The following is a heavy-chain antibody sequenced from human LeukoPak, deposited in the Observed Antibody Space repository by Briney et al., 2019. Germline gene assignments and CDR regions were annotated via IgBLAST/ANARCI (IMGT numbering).Heavy chain of an antibody. CDR1: GFTFSSYA. Sequence: GGSLRLSCAASGFTFSSYAMSWARQAPGKGLEWVSAISGSGGSTYYADSVKGRFTISRDNSKNTLYLQMNSLRAEDTAVYYCAKFHVLLWFGELTYWGQGTLVTVSS. CDR2: ISGSGGST. V-gene: IGHV3-23*01. J-gene: IGHJ4*02. D-gene: IGHD3-10*01. CDR3: AKFHVLLWFGELTY.